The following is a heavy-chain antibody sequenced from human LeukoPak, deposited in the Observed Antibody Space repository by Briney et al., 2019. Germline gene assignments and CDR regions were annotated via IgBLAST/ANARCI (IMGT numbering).Heavy chain of an antibody. J-gene: IGHJ6*02. Sequence: ASVKVSCKASGYTFTSYYMHWVRQAPGQGLEWMGIINPSGGSTSYAQKFQGRVTITADKSTSTAYMELSSLRSEDAAVYYCARAPGEFVRLRRPYYGMDVWGQGTTVTVSS. CDR1: GYTFTSYY. D-gene: IGHD3-10*01. CDR3: ARAPGEFVRLRRPYYGMDV. CDR2: INPSGGST. V-gene: IGHV1-46*01.